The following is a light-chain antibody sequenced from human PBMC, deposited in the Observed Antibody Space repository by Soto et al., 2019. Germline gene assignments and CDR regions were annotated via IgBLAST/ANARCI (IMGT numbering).Light chain of an antibody. CDR3: QESHNTRGT. CDR1: QSISSW. Sequence: DIQMTQSPSTLSASVGDRVTITCRASQSISSWLAWYQQKPGKAPKLLIYDASSLESGVPSRFTGSGSGTDFTLTITSLQHEDFATYYCQESHNTRGTFGQGTKVDIK. V-gene: IGKV1-5*01. CDR2: DAS. J-gene: IGKJ1*01.